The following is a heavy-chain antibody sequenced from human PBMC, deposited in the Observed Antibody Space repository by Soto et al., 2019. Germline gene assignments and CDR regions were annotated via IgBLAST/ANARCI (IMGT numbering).Heavy chain of an antibody. Sequence: QVQLQESGPGLVKPSQTLSLTCTVSGGSISSGDYYWSWIRQPPGKGLEWIGYIYYSGSTYYNPSLRGRVTISVDPSKNQFSLRLSSVTAADTAVYYCARVPRYDFWSGYQRDLSQFDYWGQGTLVTAS. CDR1: GGSISSGDYY. D-gene: IGHD3-3*01. V-gene: IGHV4-30-4*01. CDR2: IYYSGST. CDR3: ARVPRYDFWSGYQRDLSQFDY. J-gene: IGHJ4*02.